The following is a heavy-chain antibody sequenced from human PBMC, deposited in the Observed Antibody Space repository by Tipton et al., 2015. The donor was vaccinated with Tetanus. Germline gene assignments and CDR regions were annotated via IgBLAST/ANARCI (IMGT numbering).Heavy chain of an antibody. Sequence: QLVQSGAEVKKPGSSVKVSCKASGGTFSSYAISWVRQAPGQGLEWMGGIIPIFGTANYAQKFQGRVTITADKSTSTAYMELSSLRSEDTAVYSCARAGHSSGYYYGGINYYYYGMDVWGQGTTVTVSS. D-gene: IGHD3-22*01. CDR1: GGTFSSYA. CDR3: ARAGHSSGYYYGGINYYYYGMDV. V-gene: IGHV1-69*06. J-gene: IGHJ6*02. CDR2: IIPIFGTA.